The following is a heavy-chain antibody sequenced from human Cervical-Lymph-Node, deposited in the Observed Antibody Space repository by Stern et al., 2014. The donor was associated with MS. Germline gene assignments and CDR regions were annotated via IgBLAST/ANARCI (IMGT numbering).Heavy chain of an antibody. CDR2: IYYSGST. Sequence: QVQLGQSGPGLVKPSETLSLTCTVSGGSISSSSYYWGWIRQPPGKGLEWIGSIYYSGSTYYNPSLKSRVTISVDTSKNQFSLKLSSVTAADTAVYYCARLSSGYHRWFDPWGQGTLVTVSS. V-gene: IGHV4-39*01. CDR3: ARLSSGYHRWFDP. CDR1: GGSISSSSYY. J-gene: IGHJ5*02. D-gene: IGHD3-22*01.